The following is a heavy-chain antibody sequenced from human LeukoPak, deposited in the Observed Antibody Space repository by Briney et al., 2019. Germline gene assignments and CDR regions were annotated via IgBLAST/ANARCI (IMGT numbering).Heavy chain of an antibody. CDR2: IKQDGSEK. CDR1: GFTFSSYW. Sequence: GGSLRLSCAASGFTFSSYWMSWVRQAPGKGLEWVANIKQDGSEKYYVDSVKGRFTISRDNAKNSLYLQMNSLRAEDTAVYYCARDCFRASRRHSAFDIWGQGTMVTVSS. J-gene: IGHJ3*02. V-gene: IGHV3-7*01. D-gene: IGHD6-13*01. CDR3: ARDCFRASRRHSAFDI.